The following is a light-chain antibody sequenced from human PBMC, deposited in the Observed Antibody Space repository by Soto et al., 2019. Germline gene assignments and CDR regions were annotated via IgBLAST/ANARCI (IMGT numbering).Light chain of an antibody. CDR2: YDS. J-gene: IGLJ2*01. CDR1: NIGSKS. CDR3: QVWDSSSDHLV. V-gene: IGLV3-21*04. Sequence: SYELTQPPSVSVAPGKTARITCGGNNIGSKSVHWYQQKPGQAPVLVIYYDSDRPSGIPERFSGSNSGNTATLTISRVEVGDEADYYCQVWDSSSDHLVFGGGTKLTVL.